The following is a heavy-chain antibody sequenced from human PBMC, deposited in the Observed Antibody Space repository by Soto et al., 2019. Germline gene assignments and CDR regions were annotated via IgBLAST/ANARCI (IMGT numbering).Heavy chain of an antibody. CDR1: GDIFTNYA. CDR2: IIPIFGTA. CDR3: ARVVYGDSSNWYFDL. Sequence: GASVKVSCKASGDIFTNYAISWVRQAPGQGLEWMGGIIPIFGTANYAQKFQGRVTIIADESTSTTYMDLSSLRSEDTAIYFCARVVYGDSSNWYFDLWGRGTLVTVSS. J-gene: IGHJ2*01. V-gene: IGHV1-69*13. D-gene: IGHD4-17*01.